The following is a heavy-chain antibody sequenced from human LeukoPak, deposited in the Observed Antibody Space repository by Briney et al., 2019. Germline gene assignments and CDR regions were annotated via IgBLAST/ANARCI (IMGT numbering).Heavy chain of an antibody. CDR3: ARFSSDCSTASCYLTY. J-gene: IGHJ4*02. V-gene: IGHV4-59*11. CDR1: GGSLSSHF. CDR2: IYYTGTT. D-gene: IGHD2-2*01. Sequence: SETLSLTCTVSGGSLSSHFWSWIRQPPGKGLELIGHIYYTGTTYYNPSLNSRVTISLDTSRNQFSLRLTSVTAADTAVYYCARFSSDCSTASCYLTYWGQGTLVTVSS.